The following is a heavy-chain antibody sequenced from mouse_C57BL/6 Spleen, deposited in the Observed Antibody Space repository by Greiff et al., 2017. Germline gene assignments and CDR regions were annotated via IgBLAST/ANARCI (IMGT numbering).Heavy chain of an antibody. CDR2: IDPSDSYT. CDR3: ARRHSLEYYFDY. CDR1: GYTFTSYW. V-gene: IGHV1-50*01. D-gene: IGHD3-1*01. J-gene: IGHJ2*01. Sequence: QVQLQQPGAELVKPGASVKLSCKASGYTFTSYWMQWVKQRPGQGLEWIGEIDPSDSYTNYNEKFKGKATLTADKSSSTAYMQLSSLTSEDSAVYFCARRHSLEYYFDYWGQGTTLTVSS.